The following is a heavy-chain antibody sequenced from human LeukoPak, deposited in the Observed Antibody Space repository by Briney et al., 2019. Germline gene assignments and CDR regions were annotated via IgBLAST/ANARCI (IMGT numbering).Heavy chain of an antibody. Sequence: PSETLSLTCAVYGGSFCGYYWSWIRQPPGKGLEWIGEINHSGSTNYNPSLKSRVTISVDTSKNQFSLKLSSVTAADTAVYYCARGLADYCSSTSCYGRRIDYWGQGTLVTVSS. CDR3: ARGLADYCSSTSCYGRRIDY. V-gene: IGHV4-34*01. D-gene: IGHD2-2*01. J-gene: IGHJ4*02. CDR2: INHSGST. CDR1: GGSFCGYY.